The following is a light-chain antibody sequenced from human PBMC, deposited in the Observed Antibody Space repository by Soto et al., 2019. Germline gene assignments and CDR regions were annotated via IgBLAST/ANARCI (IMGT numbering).Light chain of an antibody. CDR2: SAS. CDR3: QQVHSFPLT. V-gene: IGKV1-12*01. CDR1: QGITSW. Sequence: DVQMTQSPSYVSASVGDTVTITCRASQGITSWLAWYQQKPGKAPKLLIYSASSLLRWVPSRFTGGGSGTTFTLTISGLQPEDFASYYCQQVHSFPLTFGQGTRLEIK. J-gene: IGKJ5*01.